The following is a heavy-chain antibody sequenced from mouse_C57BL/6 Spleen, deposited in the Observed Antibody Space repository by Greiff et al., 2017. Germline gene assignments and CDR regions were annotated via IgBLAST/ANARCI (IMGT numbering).Heavy chain of an antibody. J-gene: IGHJ4*01. V-gene: IGHV1-55*01. CDR3: ASEDDYAMDY. Sequence: VQLQQPGAELVKPGASVKMSCKASGYTFTSYWINWVKQRPGQGLEWIGDIYPGSGSTNYNEKFKSKATLTVDTSSSTAYMQLSSLTSEDAAVYYCASEDDYAMDYWGQGTSVTVSS. CDR2: IYPGSGST. CDR1: GYTFTSYW.